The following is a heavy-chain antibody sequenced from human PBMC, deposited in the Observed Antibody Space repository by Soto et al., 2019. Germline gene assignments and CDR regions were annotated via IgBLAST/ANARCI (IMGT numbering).Heavy chain of an antibody. J-gene: IGHJ4*02. D-gene: IGHD3-22*01. CDR3: AREHDSSGYYERGHFFDY. V-gene: IGHV1-69*01. CDR1: GGTFSSYA. Sequence: QVQLVQSGAEVKKPGSSVKVSCKASGGTFSSYAISWVRQAPGQGLEWMGGIIPIFGTANYAQKFQGRVTITADESTSTAYMELSRLRSEDTAVYYCAREHDSSGYYERGHFFDYWGQGTLVTVSS. CDR2: IIPIFGTA.